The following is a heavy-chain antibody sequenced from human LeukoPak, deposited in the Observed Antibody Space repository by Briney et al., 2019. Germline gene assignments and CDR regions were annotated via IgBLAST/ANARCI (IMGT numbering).Heavy chain of an antibody. CDR1: GFTFSDYY. CDR3: VSRIAARPDY. V-gene: IGHV3-11*04. D-gene: IGHD6-6*01. CDR2: ISDVGTTT. J-gene: IGHJ4*02. Sequence: GGSLRLSCAGSGFTFSDYYTNWVRQAPGKGLEWVSYISDVGTTTHYADSVKGRFTISRDNAKNSLYLQMNSLRAEDTAVYYCVSRIAARPDYWGRGTLVTVSS.